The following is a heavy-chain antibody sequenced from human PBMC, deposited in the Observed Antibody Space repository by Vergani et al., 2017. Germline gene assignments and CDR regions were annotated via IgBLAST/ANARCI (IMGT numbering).Heavy chain of an antibody. D-gene: IGHD3-22*01. Sequence: EVQLVESGGGLVQPGGSLRLSCAASGFTFSNAWMSWARQAPGKGLEWVGRIKSKTDGGTTDYAAPVKGRFTISRDDSKNTLYLQMNSLKTEDTAVYYXTTDPLASYYYDSSGYGAFDIWGQGTMVTVSS. CDR2: IKSKTDGGTT. CDR1: GFTFSNAW. V-gene: IGHV3-15*01. CDR3: TTDPLASYYYDSSGYGAFDI. J-gene: IGHJ3*02.